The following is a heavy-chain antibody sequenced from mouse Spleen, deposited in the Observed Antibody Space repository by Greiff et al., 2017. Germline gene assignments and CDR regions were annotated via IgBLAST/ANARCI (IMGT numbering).Heavy chain of an antibody. V-gene: IGHV1-69*01. CDR2: IDPSDSYT. CDR1: GYTFTSYW. CDR3: ARLGSYYFDY. D-gene: IGHD4-1*01. Sequence: QLQQPGAELVMPGASVKLSCKASGYTFTSYWMHWVKQRPGQGLEWIGEIDPSDSYTNYNQKFKGKATLTVDKSSSTAYMQLSSLTSEDSAVYYCARLGSYYFDYWGQGTTLTVSS. J-gene: IGHJ2*01.